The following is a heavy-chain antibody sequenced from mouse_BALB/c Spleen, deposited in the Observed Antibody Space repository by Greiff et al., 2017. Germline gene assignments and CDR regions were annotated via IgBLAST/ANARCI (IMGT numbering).Heavy chain of an antibody. CDR2: IWSGGST. CDR3: ARNPPLYYYGSSSYYFDY. CDR1: GFSLTSYG. Sequence: QVQLQQSGPGLVQPSQSLSITCTVSGFSLTSYGVHWVRQSPGKGLEWLGVIWSGGSTDYNAAFISRLSISKDNSKSQVFFKMNSLQANDTAIYYCARNPPLYYYGSSSYYFDYWGQGTTLTVSS. J-gene: IGHJ2*01. V-gene: IGHV2-2*02. D-gene: IGHD1-1*01.